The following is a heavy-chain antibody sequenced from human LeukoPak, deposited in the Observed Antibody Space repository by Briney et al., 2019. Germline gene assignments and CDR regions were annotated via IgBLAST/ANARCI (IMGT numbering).Heavy chain of an antibody. V-gene: IGHV4-31*03. Sequence: SQTLSLTCTVSGGSISSGGYYWSWIRQHPGKGLEWIGYIYYSGSTYYNPSLKSRVTISVDTSKNQFSLKLSSVTAADTAVYYCARLGPYDILTGDYWGQGTLVTVSS. CDR3: ARLGPYDILTGDY. CDR2: IYYSGST. CDR1: GGSISSGGYY. J-gene: IGHJ4*02. D-gene: IGHD3-9*01.